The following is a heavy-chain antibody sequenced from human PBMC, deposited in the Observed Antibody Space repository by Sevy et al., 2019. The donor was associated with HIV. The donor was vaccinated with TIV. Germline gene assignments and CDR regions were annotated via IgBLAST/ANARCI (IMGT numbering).Heavy chain of an antibody. Sequence: GGSLRLSCAASGFTVSSSYMTWVRQPPGKGLEWVSVIYSGGSTYYADSVKGRFTISRDNSKNTLYLQMNNLRADGTGVYFWGGGGGVFGGVGFNWVGPWGQGGLVTGFS. J-gene: IGHJ5*02. CDR2: IYSGGST. CDR3: GGGGGVFGGVGFNWVGP. V-gene: IGHV3-53*01. CDR1: GFTVSSSY. D-gene: IGHD3-16*01.